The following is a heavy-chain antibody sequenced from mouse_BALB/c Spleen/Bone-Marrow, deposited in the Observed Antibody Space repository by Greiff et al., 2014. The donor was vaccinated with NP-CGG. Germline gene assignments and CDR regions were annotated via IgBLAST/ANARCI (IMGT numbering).Heavy chain of an antibody. V-gene: IGHV14-3*02. Sequence: EVQLQQSGAELVKPGASVKLSCTASGFNIKDTYMHWVKQRPEQGLEWIGRIDPANGYTKXDXXXQGKXTITAXTSSNTAYLQLSSLTSEDTAVYYCARLGYRYGYWFFDVWGAGTTVTVSS. CDR3: ARLGYRYGYWFFDV. CDR2: IDPANGYT. D-gene: IGHD2-14*01. CDR1: GFNIKDTY. J-gene: IGHJ1*01.